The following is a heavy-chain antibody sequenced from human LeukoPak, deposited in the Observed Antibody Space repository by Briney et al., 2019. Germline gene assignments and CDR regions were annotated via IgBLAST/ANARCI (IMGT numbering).Heavy chain of an antibody. J-gene: IGHJ3*02. CDR1: GFTFSNYG. CDR2: IRYDGSNK. V-gene: IGHV3-30*02. CDR3: TKQIRYNWNPDDAFDI. Sequence: GGSLRLSCAASGFTFSNYGIHWVRQAPGKGLEWVAFIRYDGSNKYYADSVKGRFTISRDNSKNTLYLQMNSLRAEDTAVYYCTKQIRYNWNPDDAFDIWGQGTMVTVSS. D-gene: IGHD1-20*01.